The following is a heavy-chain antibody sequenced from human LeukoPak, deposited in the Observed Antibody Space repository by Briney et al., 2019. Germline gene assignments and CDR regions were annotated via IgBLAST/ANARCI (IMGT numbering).Heavy chain of an antibody. CDR3: ARSDCSSTSCYDLFDP. CDR1: GGSISSSSYY. V-gene: IGHV4-39*01. CDR2: IYYSGST. D-gene: IGHD2-2*01. J-gene: IGHJ5*02. Sequence: SETLSLTCTVAGGSISSSSYYWGWIRQPPGKGLEYIGSIYYSGSTCYNPSLKSRVTMSVDTSKNQFSLKLSSVTAADTAVYFCARSDCSSTSCYDLFDPWGQGTLVTVSS.